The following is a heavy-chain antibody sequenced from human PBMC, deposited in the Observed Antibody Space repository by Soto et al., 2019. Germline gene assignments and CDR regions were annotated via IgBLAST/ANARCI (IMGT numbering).Heavy chain of an antibody. J-gene: IGHJ6*03. D-gene: IGHD5-12*01. CDR1: GGTFSSYT. Sequence: QVQLVQSGAEVKKPGSSVKVSCKASGGTFSSYTISWVRQAPGQGLEWMGRIIPILGIANYAQNFQGRVTISAGKSTSTAYMELSSLRSEDTAVDYCARDPSVYSGYADYCYYLDVWGKGTTGTDS. CDR2: IIPILGIA. V-gene: IGHV1-69*08. CDR3: ARDPSVYSGYADYCYYLDV.